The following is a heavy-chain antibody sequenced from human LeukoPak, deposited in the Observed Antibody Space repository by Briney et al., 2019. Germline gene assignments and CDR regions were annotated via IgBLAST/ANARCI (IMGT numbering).Heavy chain of an antibody. V-gene: IGHV3-30*18. J-gene: IGHJ4*02. CDR2: ISYDGSNK. CDR1: GFTFSSYG. Sequence: PGGSLRLSCAASGFTFSSYGMHWVRQAPGKGLEWVAVISYDGSNKYYADSVKGRFTISRDNSKNTLYLQMNSLRAEDTVVYYCAKAKGSGGSCYYPFDYWGQGTLVTVSS. CDR3: AKAKGSGGSCYYPFDY. D-gene: IGHD2-15*01.